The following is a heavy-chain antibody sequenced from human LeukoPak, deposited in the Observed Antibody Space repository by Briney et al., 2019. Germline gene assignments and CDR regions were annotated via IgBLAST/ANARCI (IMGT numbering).Heavy chain of an antibody. D-gene: IGHD1-26*01. V-gene: IGHV3-21*01. J-gene: IGHJ3*02. CDR3: ARKDGIVGAPDAFDI. CDR2: ISSSSSYI. Sequence: GGSLRLSCAASGFTFTSYSMNWVRQAPGKGLEWVSSISSSSSYIYYADSVKGRVTISRDNAKNSLYLQMNSLGAEDTAVYYCARKDGIVGAPDAFDIWGQGTMVTVSS. CDR1: GFTFTSYS.